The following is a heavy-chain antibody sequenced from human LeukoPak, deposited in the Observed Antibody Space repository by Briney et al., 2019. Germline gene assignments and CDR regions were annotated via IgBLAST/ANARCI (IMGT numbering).Heavy chain of an antibody. Sequence: SETLSLTCTGSGGSISRYYWSWIRQPAGKGLEWIGRIYTSGSTNYNPSLKSRVTMSVDTSKNQFSLKLSSVTAADTAVYYCARGYSSGWGYYYYYMDVWGKGTTVTISS. J-gene: IGHJ6*03. CDR3: ARGYSSGWGYYYYYMDV. D-gene: IGHD6-19*01. CDR1: GGSISRYY. V-gene: IGHV4-4*07. CDR2: IYTSGST.